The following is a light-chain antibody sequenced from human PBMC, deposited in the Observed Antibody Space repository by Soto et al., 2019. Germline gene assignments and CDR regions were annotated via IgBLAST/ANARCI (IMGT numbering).Light chain of an antibody. J-gene: IGLJ1*01. V-gene: IGLV2-14*01. Sequence: QSALTQPASVSGSPGPSITISCTGTSSDIGSYNYVAWYQLHPGKAPKLLISEVSNRPSGVSNRFSGSKSGNTASLTISGLQAEDEADYFCSSYTDTSSLLFVFGTGTKLTVL. CDR3: SSYTDTSSLLFV. CDR1: SSDIGSYNY. CDR2: EVS.